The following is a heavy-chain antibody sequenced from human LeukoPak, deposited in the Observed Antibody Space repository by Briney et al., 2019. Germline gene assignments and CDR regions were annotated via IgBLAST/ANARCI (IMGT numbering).Heavy chain of an antibody. D-gene: IGHD3-9*01. CDR3: ARGLRYFDWSQNWFDP. V-gene: IGHV3-33*01. Sequence: PGGSLRLSCAASGXNFSTYGVHWVRQAPGKGLEWVAVIWYDGRSKYYADSVKGRFTISRDNSKNTLHMEMNSLRAEDTAVYYCARGLRYFDWSQNWFDPWGQGTLVTVSS. CDR1: GXNFSTYG. J-gene: IGHJ5*02. CDR2: IWYDGRSK.